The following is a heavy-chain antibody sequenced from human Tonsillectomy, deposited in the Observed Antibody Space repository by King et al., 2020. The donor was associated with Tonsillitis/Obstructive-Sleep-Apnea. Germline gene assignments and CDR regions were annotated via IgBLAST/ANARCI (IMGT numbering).Heavy chain of an antibody. CDR2: ISSSSSYT. Sequence: VQLVESGGGLVKTGGSLRLSCAASAFTFSDYYMSWIRQAPGKGLEWVSYISSSSSYTNYADSVKGRFTISRDNAKNSLYLQMNSLRAEDTAVYYCARASYSRSSLGYYYYMDVWGKGTTVTVSS. D-gene: IGHD6-6*01. CDR3: ARASYSRSSLGYYYYMDV. V-gene: IGHV3-11*05. CDR1: AFTFSDYY. J-gene: IGHJ6*03.